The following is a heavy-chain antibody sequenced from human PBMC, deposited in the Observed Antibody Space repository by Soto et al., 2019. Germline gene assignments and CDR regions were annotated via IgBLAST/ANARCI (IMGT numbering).Heavy chain of an antibody. CDR2: IDPGDFNT. D-gene: IGHD3-3*01. Sequence: GEPLQICCKGSGCTFIDYWIGWVRQMPGKGLEWMGIIDPGDFNTRYSPSFQGQVTISADKSVSTAYLQWSGLKASDTGMYYCARHLEGYGMDVWGQGTTVTVSS. V-gene: IGHV5-51*01. CDR3: ARHLEGYGMDV. J-gene: IGHJ6*02. CDR1: GCTFIDYW.